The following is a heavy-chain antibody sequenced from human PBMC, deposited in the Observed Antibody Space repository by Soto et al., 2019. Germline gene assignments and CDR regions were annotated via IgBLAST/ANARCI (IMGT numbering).Heavy chain of an antibody. CDR2: ISAYNGNT. V-gene: IGHV1-18*01. CDR3: AREEVVAAAGPYYFDY. D-gene: IGHD2-2*01. CDR1: GYTFTSYG. Sequence: ASVKVSCKASGYTFTSYGISWVRQAPGQGLEWMGWISAYNGNTNYAQKLQGRVTMTTDTSTSTAYMELRSLRPDDTAVYYCAREEVVAAAGPYYFDYWGQGTLVTVSS. J-gene: IGHJ4*02.